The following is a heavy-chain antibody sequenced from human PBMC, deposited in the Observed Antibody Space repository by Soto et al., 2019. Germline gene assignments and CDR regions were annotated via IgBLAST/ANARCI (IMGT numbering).Heavy chain of an antibody. J-gene: IGHJ4*02. CDR3: TTRGGY. Sequence: EVQLVESGGGFVKPGGSLRLSCAASGFTFTNAWMNWVRQAPGKGLEWVGRIKSKGDGGTIDYAAPVKGSFTISRDDPNATLNLQMNSLKTEDTAVYYCTTRGGYWGQGTLVTVSS. V-gene: IGHV3-15*07. D-gene: IGHD3-16*01. CDR2: IKSKGDGGTI. CDR1: GFTFTNAW.